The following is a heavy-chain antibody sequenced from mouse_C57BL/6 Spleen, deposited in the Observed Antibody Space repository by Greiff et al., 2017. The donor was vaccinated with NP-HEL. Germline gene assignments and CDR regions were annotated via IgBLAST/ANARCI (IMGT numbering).Heavy chain of an antibody. Sequence: VQLQQSGPELVKPGASVKISCKASGYTFTDYYMNWVKQSHGKSLEWIGDINPNNGGTSYNQKFKGKATLTVDKSSSTAYMELRSLTSEDSAVYYCARWGIYYGNYGFAYWGQGTLVTVSA. J-gene: IGHJ3*01. V-gene: IGHV1-26*01. CDR1: GYTFTDYY. CDR3: ARWGIYYGNYGFAY. CDR2: INPNNGGT. D-gene: IGHD2-1*01.